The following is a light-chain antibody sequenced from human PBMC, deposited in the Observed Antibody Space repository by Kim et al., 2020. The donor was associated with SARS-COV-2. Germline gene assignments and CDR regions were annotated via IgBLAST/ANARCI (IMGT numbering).Light chain of an antibody. CDR1: QSVGTN. Sequence: SVSPGERPTLSGRASQSVGTNLAWYQRKPGQAPRLLIYGASSRATGVPARFTGSGSGTEFTLTINSLQSEDFALYYCQHYNNWPYTFGLGTKLEI. CDR2: GAS. CDR3: QHYNNWPYT. V-gene: IGKV3-15*01. J-gene: IGKJ2*01.